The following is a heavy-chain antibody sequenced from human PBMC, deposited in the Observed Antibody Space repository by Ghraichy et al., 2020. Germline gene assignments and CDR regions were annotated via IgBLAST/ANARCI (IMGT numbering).Heavy chain of an antibody. V-gene: IGHV4-59*01. CDR2: IYYRGSA. D-gene: IGHD2-2*01. CDR1: GGSISSYY. J-gene: IGHJ4*02. CDR3: ARFCSSISCYGRFDY. Sequence: SETLSLTCTVSGGSISSYYWSWVRQPPGKGLGWIGYIYYRGSANYNPSLKSRVTISVDTSKNQLSLKLSSVTAADTAVYYCARFCSSISCYGRFDYWGQGTLVTVSS.